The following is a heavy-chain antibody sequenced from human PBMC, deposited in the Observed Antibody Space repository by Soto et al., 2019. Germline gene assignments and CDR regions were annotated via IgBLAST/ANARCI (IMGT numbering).Heavy chain of an antibody. CDR1: GGTFSSYT. V-gene: IGHV1-69*02. J-gene: IGHJ3*02. CDR3: ARNYGDYAGGGAFDI. D-gene: IGHD4-17*01. Sequence: QVPLVQSGAEVKKPGSSVKVSCKASGGTFSSYTISWVRQAPGQGLEWMGRIIPILGIANYAQKFQGRVTITADKSTSTAYMELSSLRSEDTAVYYCARNYGDYAGGGAFDIWGQGTMVTVSS. CDR2: IIPILGIA.